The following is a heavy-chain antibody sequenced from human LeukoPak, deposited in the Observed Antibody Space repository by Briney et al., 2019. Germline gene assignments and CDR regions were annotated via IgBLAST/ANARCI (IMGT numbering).Heavy chain of an antibody. J-gene: IGHJ5*02. CDR1: GDSINSAFYY. CDR3: ARGYNDFWSGYYTLGTYHNWFDP. Sequence: SETLSLTCAVSGDSINSAFYYWSWLRHHPEKGLEWIGYIYFSGSTYYTSSPRSRLTISLDTSKNHFSLNLNSVTVADTAVYYCARGYNDFWSGYYTLGTYHNWFDPWGQGTLVTVSS. CDR2: IYFSGST. V-gene: IGHV4-31*11. D-gene: IGHD3-3*01.